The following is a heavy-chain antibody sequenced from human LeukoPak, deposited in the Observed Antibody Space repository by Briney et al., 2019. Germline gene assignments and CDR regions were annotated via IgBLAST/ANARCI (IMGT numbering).Heavy chain of an antibody. CDR2: IYYSGST. V-gene: IGHV4-59*01. CDR1: GGSISSYY. CDR3: AREVRGSYFDYFDY. Sequence: SETLSLTCTVSGGSISSYYWSWIRQPPGKGLEWIGYIYYSGSTNYNPSLKSRVTISVDTSKNQFSLKLSSVTAADTAVYYCAREVRGSYFDYFDYWGQGTLVTVSS. D-gene: IGHD1-26*01. J-gene: IGHJ4*02.